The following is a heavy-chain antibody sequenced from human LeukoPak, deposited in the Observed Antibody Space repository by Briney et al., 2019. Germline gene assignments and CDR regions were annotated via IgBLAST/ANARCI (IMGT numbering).Heavy chain of an antibody. D-gene: IGHD2-2*01. CDR1: VFTFSSYS. V-gene: IGHV3-30*04. CDR2: ISYDGSNK. J-gene: IGHJ4*02. Sequence: GGSLRLSCAASVFTFSSYSMHWVRQAPCKGLEWVAVISYDGSNKYYADSVKGRFTISRDNSKNTLYLQMNSLRAEDTAVYYCARETILGYCSSTSCYALDYWGQGTLVTVSS. CDR3: ARETILGYCSSTSCYALDY.